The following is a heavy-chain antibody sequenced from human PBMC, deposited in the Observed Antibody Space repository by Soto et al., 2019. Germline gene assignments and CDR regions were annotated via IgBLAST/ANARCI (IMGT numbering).Heavy chain of an antibody. D-gene: IGHD6-13*01. CDR3: AKAISWVEGIHYYGMDV. CDR2: ISYDGSNK. Sequence: QVQLVESGGGVVQPGRSLRLSCAASGFTVSSYGMHWVRQAPGKGLEWVAVISYDGSNKYYADSVKGRFTISGDNSKNTLYLQMNSLRAEDTAVYYCAKAISWVEGIHYYGMDVWGQGTTVTVS. V-gene: IGHV3-30*18. J-gene: IGHJ6*02. CDR1: GFTVSSYG.